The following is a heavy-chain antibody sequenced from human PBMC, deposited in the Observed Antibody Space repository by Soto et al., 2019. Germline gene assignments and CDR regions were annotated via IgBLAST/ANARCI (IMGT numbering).Heavy chain of an antibody. J-gene: IGHJ4*02. CDR3: ARDLGYYESSGYFDY. V-gene: IGHV3-11*01. D-gene: IGHD3-22*01. CDR2: IGSSDNII. Sequence: QVQLVESGGGLVKPGGSLRLSCAASGFTFSDYYMSWIRQAPGKGLEWVSYIGSSDNIIYYADSVKGRSTISRDNAKNSLYLQMNSLRAEDTAVYYCARDLGYYESSGYFDYWGQGTLVTVSS. CDR1: GFTFSDYY.